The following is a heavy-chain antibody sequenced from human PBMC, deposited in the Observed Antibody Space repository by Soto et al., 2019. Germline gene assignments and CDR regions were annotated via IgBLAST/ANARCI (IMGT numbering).Heavy chain of an antibody. CDR2: ISAYNGNT. J-gene: IGHJ5*02. CDR1: GYTFTSYG. D-gene: IGHD2-8*01. V-gene: IGHV1-18*04. CDR3: ARVRSDCTNGVCYLNWFDP. Sequence: GASVKVSCKASGYTFTSYGISWVRQAPGQGLEWMGWISAYNGNTNYAQKLQGRVTMTTDTSTSTAYMELRSLRSDDTAVYYCARVRSDCTNGVCYLNWFDPWGQGTLVTVSS.